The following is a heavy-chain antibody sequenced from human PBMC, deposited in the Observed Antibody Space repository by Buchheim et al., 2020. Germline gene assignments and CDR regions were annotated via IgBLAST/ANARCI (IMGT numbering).Heavy chain of an antibody. V-gene: IGHV4-59*01. Sequence: QVQLQESGPGLVKPSETLSLTCTVSGDSITSYYWSWIRQPPGKGLEWIGYIYNSGSTNYNPSLKSRVTISEDTSKNQFSLKLSSVTAADTAVYFCARDRGDGGTIDYWGQGTL. D-gene: IGHD2-21*02. CDR3: ARDRGDGGTIDY. CDR2: IYNSGST. J-gene: IGHJ4*02. CDR1: GDSITSYY.